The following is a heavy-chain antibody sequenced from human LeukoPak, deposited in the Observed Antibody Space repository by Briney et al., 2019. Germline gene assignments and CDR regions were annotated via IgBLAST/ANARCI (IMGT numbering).Heavy chain of an antibody. V-gene: IGHV4-38-2*02. J-gene: IGHJ4*02. Sequence: SETLSLTCTVSGYSISSGYYWGWIRQPPGKGLEWIGSIYHSGSTYYNPSLKSRVTISVDTSKNQFSLKLSSVTAADTAVYYCARDQSSSSIDYWGQGTLVTVSS. D-gene: IGHD6-6*01. CDR3: ARDQSSSSIDY. CDR1: GYSISSGYY. CDR2: IYHSGST.